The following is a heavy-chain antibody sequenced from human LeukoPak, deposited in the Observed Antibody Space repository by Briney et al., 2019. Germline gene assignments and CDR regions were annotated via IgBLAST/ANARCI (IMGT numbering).Heavy chain of an antibody. D-gene: IGHD1-26*01. J-gene: IGHJ5*02. CDR1: GFTFSSYW. CDR3: ARDRSANWFDP. CDR2: IWYDGSNK. V-gene: IGHV3-33*08. Sequence: GGSLRLSCAASGFTFSSYWMSWVRQAPGKGLEWVAVIWYDGSNKYYADSVKGRFTISRDNSKNTLYLQMNSLRAEDTAVYYCARDRSANWFDPWGQGTLVTVSS.